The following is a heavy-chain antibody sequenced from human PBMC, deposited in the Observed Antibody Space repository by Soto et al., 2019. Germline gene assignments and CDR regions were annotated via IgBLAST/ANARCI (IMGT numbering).Heavy chain of an antibody. CDR2: IIPIFGTA. D-gene: IGHD3-3*01. J-gene: IGHJ4*02. CDR3: ARDLVTISH. Sequence: SVKVSSKASGGTFSSYAISWVRQAPGQGLEWMGGIIPIFGTANYAQKFQGRVTITADESTSTAYMELSSLRSEDTAVYYCARDLVTISHWGQGTLVTVSS. CDR1: GGTFSSYA. V-gene: IGHV1-69*13.